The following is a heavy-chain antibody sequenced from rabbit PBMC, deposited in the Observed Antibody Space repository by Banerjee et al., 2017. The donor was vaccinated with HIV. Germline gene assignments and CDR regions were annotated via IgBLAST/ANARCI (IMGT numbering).Heavy chain of an antibody. D-gene: IGHD6-1*01. Sequence: QEQLVESGGGLVQPEGSLTLTCTASGFSFNINYWICWVRQAPGKGLEWIACIYAADGSTYYARWVNGRFTISRSTSLNTVTLQMTSLTAADMATYFCARGYAGYAGYGYAMDYFNLWGPGTLVTVS. CDR2: IYAADGST. CDR1: GFSFNINY. CDR3: ARGYAGYAGYGYAMDYFNL. V-gene: IGHV1S47*01. J-gene: IGHJ4*01.